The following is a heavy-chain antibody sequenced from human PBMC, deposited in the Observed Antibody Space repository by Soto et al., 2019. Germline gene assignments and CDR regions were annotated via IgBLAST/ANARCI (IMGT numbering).Heavy chain of an antibody. CDR2: VSHSGST. Sequence: QVQLQESGPGLVKPSGTLSLPCAVSSDSITSSNWWSWVRQSPGQGLEWIGEVSHSGSTNYIPSPKGRVTISVDKSRNQFSLRLNSVTAADTAVYYCARNRYGGYDFEYWGQGTLVTVSS. D-gene: IGHD5-12*01. CDR1: SDSITSSNW. V-gene: IGHV4-4*02. CDR3: ARNRYGGYDFEY. J-gene: IGHJ4*02.